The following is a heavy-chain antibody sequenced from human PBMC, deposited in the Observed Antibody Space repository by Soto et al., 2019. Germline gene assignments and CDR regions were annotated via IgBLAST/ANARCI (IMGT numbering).Heavy chain of an antibody. CDR2: IKQDGSEK. Sequence: GGSLRLSCAASGFTFSSYWMSWVRQAPGKGLEWVANIKQDGSEKYYVDSVKGRFTISRDNAKNSLYLQMNSLRAEDTAVYYCARSVYYDSSGPYYFDYWGQGTLVTVSS. CDR1: GFTFSSYW. D-gene: IGHD3-22*01. V-gene: IGHV3-7*01. CDR3: ARSVYYDSSGPYYFDY. J-gene: IGHJ4*02.